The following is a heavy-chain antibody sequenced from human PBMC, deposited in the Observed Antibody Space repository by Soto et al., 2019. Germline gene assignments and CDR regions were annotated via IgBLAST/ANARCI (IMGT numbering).Heavy chain of an antibody. CDR3: ASSLPAGVLWDYFDY. V-gene: IGHV1-69*12. CDR1: GGTFSSYA. Sequence: QVQLVQSGAEVKKPGSSVKVSCKASGGTFSSYAISWVRHAPGQGLEWMGGIIPIFGTANYAQKFQGRVTITADESTSTAYMELSSLRSEDTAVYYCASSLPAGVLWDYFDYWGQGTLVTVSS. D-gene: IGHD3-16*01. J-gene: IGHJ4*02. CDR2: IIPIFGTA.